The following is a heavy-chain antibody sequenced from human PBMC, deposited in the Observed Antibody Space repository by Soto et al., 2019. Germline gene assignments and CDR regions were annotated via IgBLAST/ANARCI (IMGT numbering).Heavy chain of an antibody. J-gene: IGHJ4*02. D-gene: IGHD6-6*01. CDR2: INPSGGST. CDR1: GYTFTTYY. CDR3: TRDGQDSSSIPFDC. V-gene: IGHV1-46*03. Sequence: ASVKVSCKASGYTFTTYYMHWVRQAPGQGLEWMGIINPSGGSTTYAQTLQGRVTMTRDTSTSTVYMELSSLTSEDTAVYFCTRDGQDSSSIPFDCWGQGTLVTVSS.